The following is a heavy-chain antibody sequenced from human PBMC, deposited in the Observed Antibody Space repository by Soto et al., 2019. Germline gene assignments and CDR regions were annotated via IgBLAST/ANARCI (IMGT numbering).Heavy chain of an antibody. D-gene: IGHD3-22*01. J-gene: IGHJ4*02. CDR1: GGTFSSYA. V-gene: IGHV1-69*13. CDR3: ARERRYYDSSGYYFGY. Sequence: GASVKVSCKASGGTFSSYAISWVRQAPGQGLEWMGGIIPIFGTANYAQKFQGRVTITADESTSTAYMELSSLRSEDTAVYYCARERRYYDSSGYYFGYWGQGTLVTVSS. CDR2: IIPIFGTA.